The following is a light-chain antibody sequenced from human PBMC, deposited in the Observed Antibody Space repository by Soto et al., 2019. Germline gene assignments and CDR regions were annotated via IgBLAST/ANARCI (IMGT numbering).Light chain of an antibody. CDR2: EGS. J-gene: IGLJ2*01. CDR1: SSDVGSYIL. Sequence: QSALTQPASVSGSPGQSITISCTGTSSDVGSYILVSWYLQHPGKAPKLMIYEGSKRPSGVSNRFSGSKSGNTASLTISGLQAEDEADYYCCSYAGSSPVVFGGGTKVTVL. CDR3: CSYAGSSPVV. V-gene: IGLV2-23*01.